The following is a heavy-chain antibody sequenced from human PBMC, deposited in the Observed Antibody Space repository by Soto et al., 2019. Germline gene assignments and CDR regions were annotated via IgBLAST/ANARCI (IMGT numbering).Heavy chain of an antibody. CDR1: GYTFTSYG. CDR3: ARGKYIPPYYYYYGMDV. D-gene: IGHD5-18*01. J-gene: IGHJ6*02. Sequence: QVQLVQSGAEVKKPGASVKVSCKASGYTFTSYGISWVRQAPGQGLEWMGWISAYNGNTNYAQKLQGRVTMTTDTTTSTAYMELRSLRSDDTAVYDGARGKYIPPYYYYYGMDVWGQGTTVTVSS. CDR2: ISAYNGNT. V-gene: IGHV1-18*01.